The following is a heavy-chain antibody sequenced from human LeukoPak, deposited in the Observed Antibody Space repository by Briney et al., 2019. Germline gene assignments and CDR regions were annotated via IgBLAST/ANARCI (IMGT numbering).Heavy chain of an antibody. J-gene: IGHJ4*02. V-gene: IGHV4-59*08. CDR1: GGSISNYF. CDR3: ARRPTGDPKFDY. CDR2: IYSSGST. D-gene: IGHD7-27*01. Sequence: SETLSLTCSVSGGSISNYFWTWIRQPPGKGLEWIGYIYSSGSTYYNPSLKSRVTISVDTSKNRFSLKLSTVTAADAAVYYCARRPTGDPKFDYWGQGTLVTVSS.